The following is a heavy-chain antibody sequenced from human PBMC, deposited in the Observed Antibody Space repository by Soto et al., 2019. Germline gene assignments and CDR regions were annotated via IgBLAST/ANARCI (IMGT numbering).Heavy chain of an antibody. CDR1: GGSISSGDCY. CDR3: ARYCSSTSCYLGPVDAFDI. D-gene: IGHD2-2*01. CDR2: IYYSGST. V-gene: IGHV4-30-4*01. J-gene: IGHJ3*02. Sequence: SETLSLTCTVSGGSISSGDCYWSWIRQPPGKGLEWIGYIYYSGSTYYNPSLKSRVTISVDTSKNQFSLKLSSVTAADTAVYYCARYCSSTSCYLGPVDAFDIWGQGTMVTV.